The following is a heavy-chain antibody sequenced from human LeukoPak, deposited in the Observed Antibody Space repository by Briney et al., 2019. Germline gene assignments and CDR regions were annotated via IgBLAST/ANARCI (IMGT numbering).Heavy chain of an antibody. J-gene: IGHJ4*02. V-gene: IGHV4-59*11. CDR3: ARAGFGSKEYYFDY. Sequence: SETLSLTCTVSGGSISSHYWSWIRQPPGKGLEWIGYIYYSESTNYNPSLKSRVTISVDTSKNQFSLKLSSVTAADTAVYYCARAGFGSKEYYFDYWGQGTLVTVSS. CDR1: GGSISSHY. CDR2: IYYSEST. D-gene: IGHD3-10*01.